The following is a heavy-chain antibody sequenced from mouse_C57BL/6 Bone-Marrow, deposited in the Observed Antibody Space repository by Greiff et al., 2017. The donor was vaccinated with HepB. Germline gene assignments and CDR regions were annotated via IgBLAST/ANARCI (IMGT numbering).Heavy chain of an antibody. V-gene: IGHV5-4*01. CDR2: ISDGGSYT. J-gene: IGHJ4*01. CDR1: GFTFSSYA. Sequence: EVMLVESGGGLVKPGGSLKLSCAASGFTFSSYAMSWVRQTPEKRLEWVATISDGGSYTYYPDNVKGRFTISRDNAKNNLYLQMSHLKSEDTAMYYCARDYYSNYYAMDYWGQGTSVTVSS. CDR3: ARDYYSNYYAMDY. D-gene: IGHD2-5*01.